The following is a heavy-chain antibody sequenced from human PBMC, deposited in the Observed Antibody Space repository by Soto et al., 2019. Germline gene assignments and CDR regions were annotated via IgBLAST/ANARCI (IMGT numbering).Heavy chain of an antibody. V-gene: IGHV1-69*13. CDR3: ARDPRQLLFTGIAAADPEYVQH. CDR1: GGTFSSYA. CDR2: IIPIFGTA. J-gene: IGHJ1*01. Sequence: SVKVSCKASGGTFSSYAISWVRQAPGQGLEWMGGIIPIFGTANYAQKLQGRVTITADESTSTAYMELSSLRSEDTAVYYCARDPRQLLFTGIAAADPEYVQHWGQGTLVTVSS. D-gene: IGHD6-13*01.